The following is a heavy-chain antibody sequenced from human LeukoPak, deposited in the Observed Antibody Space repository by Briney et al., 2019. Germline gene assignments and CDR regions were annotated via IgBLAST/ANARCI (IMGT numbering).Heavy chain of an antibody. J-gene: IGHJ6*03. CDR3: AREVNDIVVVPAAMDYYYYYMDV. Sequence: ASVKVSCKSSGYTFTSYYMHWVRQAPGQGLEWMGIINPSGGSTSYAQKFQGRVTMTRDTSTSTVYMELSSLRSEDTAVYYCAREVNDIVVVPAAMDYYYYYMDVWGKGTTVTVSS. CDR1: GYTFTSYY. D-gene: IGHD2-2*01. V-gene: IGHV1-46*01. CDR2: INPSGGST.